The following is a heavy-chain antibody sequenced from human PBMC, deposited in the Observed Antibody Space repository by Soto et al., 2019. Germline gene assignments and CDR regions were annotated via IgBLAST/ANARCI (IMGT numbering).Heavy chain of an antibody. CDR2: ISYSAKT. D-gene: IGHD3-22*01. Sequence: SETLSLTCGVSGYSITSGFYWGWVRQSPGKGLEWIGSISYSAKTFYNPSLASRFSMAVDTSKNQFSLRLTSVTAADTALYYCTRGAGAPWVRFDSRGQGTPVTVSS. V-gene: IGHV4-38-2*01. CDR3: TRGAGAPWVRFDS. J-gene: IGHJ4*02. CDR1: GYSITSGFY.